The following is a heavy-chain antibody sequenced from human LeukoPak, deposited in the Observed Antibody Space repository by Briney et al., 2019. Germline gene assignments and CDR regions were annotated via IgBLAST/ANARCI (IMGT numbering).Heavy chain of an antibody. CDR2: IYYSGST. Sequence: PSETLSLTCTVSGGSISSSSYYWGWIRQPPGKGLEWIGSIYYSGSTYYNPSLKSRVTISVDTSKNQFSLKLSSVTAADTAVYYCARHDYGSGSYYNTFYYYYYYMDVWGKGTTVTISS. D-gene: IGHD3-10*01. J-gene: IGHJ6*03. CDR1: GGSISSSSYY. CDR3: ARHDYGSGSYYNTFYYYYYYMDV. V-gene: IGHV4-39*01.